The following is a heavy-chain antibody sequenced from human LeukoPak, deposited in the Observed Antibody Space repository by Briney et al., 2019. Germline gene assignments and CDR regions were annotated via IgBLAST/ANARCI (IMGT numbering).Heavy chain of an antibody. CDR2: IYTSVNS. J-gene: IGHJ4*02. Sequence: SEPQSLICTVFGATISSYYWSWIRQPPGKGLEWIDYIYTSVNSKYNPSLKSRVTMLVDMSKNQFSLKWSYATAADTALNFCARRRSMVMPFDYWGQGTLVTVSS. V-gene: IGHV4-4*09. CDR1: GATISSYY. D-gene: IGHD4-23*01. CDR3: ARRRSMVMPFDY.